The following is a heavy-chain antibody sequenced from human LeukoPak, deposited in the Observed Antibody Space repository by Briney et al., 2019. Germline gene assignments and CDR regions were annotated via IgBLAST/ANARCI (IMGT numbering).Heavy chain of an antibody. CDR2: ISAYNGKA. D-gene: IGHD3-10*01. Sequence: ASVKVSCKASGYTFTSYGISWLRQAPGQGLEWMGWISAYNGKANYAQKVQGRVTMTADTSTSAAYMELRSLTSDDTAVYYCARGSVLLWFGELLDQTDYYYYGMDVWGQGTTVTVSS. CDR3: ARGSVLLWFGELLDQTDYYYYGMDV. V-gene: IGHV1-18*01. J-gene: IGHJ6*02. CDR1: GYTFTSYG.